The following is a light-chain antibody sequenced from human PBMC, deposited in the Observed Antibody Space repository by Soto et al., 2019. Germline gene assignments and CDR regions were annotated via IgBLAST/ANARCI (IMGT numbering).Light chain of an antibody. CDR2: KAI. CDR1: QSISNW. V-gene: IGKV1-5*03. Sequence: DIQMTQSPSTLSASVGDRVTITCRASQSISNWLAWYQQKPGKAPKLLIYKAINLQSGVPSRFSGSGSGTEFSLTISGLQPDHFATYYCQRYSDFQYVFGQGTKLQMK. CDR3: QRYSDFQYV. J-gene: IGKJ2*01.